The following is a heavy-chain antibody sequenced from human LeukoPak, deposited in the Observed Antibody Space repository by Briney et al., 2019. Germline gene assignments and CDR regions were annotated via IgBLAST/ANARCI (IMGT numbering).Heavy chain of an antibody. CDR2: ISTYNGNT. CDR1: GYTFSNFG. V-gene: IGHV1-18*01. Sequence: ASVKVSCKASGYTFSNFGISWVRQAPGQGLEWMGWISTYNGNTNYAQKLQGRVTMTTDTSTSTAYMELRSLRSEDTAVYYCATGNIDALPDRYYYYMDVWGKGTTVTVSS. D-gene: IGHD2/OR15-2a*01. CDR3: ATGNIDALPDRYYYYMDV. J-gene: IGHJ6*03.